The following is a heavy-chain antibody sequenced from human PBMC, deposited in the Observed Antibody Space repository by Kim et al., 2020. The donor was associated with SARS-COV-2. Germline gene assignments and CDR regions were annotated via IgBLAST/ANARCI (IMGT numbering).Heavy chain of an antibody. CDR1: GFTFSDCV. CDR3: APDWNHFAS. CDR2: IVPGGDTT. V-gene: IGHV3-23*01. D-gene: IGHD1-1*01. Sequence: GGSLRLSCAASGFTFSDCVMSWVRQAPGKGLEWVSIIVPGGDTTYYADSVKGRFTISRDNSKNTLYLQMDSLRVEDTALYYCAPDWNHFASWGQGTLVTVSS. J-gene: IGHJ4*02.